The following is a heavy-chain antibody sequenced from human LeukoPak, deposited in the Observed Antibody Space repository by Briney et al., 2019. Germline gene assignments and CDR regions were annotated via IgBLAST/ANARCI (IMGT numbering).Heavy chain of an antibody. V-gene: IGHV3-33*01. J-gene: IGHJ4*02. CDR3: ARSSRDIVVVTAIFDY. Sequence: GGSLRLSCEASGFTFSGYGMHWVRQAPGKGLEWVAVIWYDGSNKYYVDSVKGRFTISRDNSKNTLYLQMNSLRVEDTAVYYCARSSRDIVVVTAIFDYWGQGTLVTVSS. D-gene: IGHD2-21*02. CDR2: IWYDGSNK. CDR1: GFTFSGYG.